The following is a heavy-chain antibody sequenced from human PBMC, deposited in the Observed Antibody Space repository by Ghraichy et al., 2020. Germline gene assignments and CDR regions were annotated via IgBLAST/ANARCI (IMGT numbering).Heavy chain of an antibody. CDR2: ISAYNGNT. Sequence: ASVKVSCKASGYTFTSYGISWVRQAPGQGLEWMGWISAYNGNTNYAQKLQGRVTMTTDTSTSTAYMELRSLRSDDTAVYYCARDGDYSGPNAYYYYYYMDVWGKGTTVTVSS. D-gene: IGHD4-17*01. V-gene: IGHV1-18*04. CDR3: ARDGDYSGPNAYYYYYYMDV. CDR1: GYTFTSYG. J-gene: IGHJ6*03.